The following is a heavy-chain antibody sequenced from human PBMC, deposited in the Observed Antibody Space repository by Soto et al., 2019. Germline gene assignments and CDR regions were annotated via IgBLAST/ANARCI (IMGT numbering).Heavy chain of an antibody. V-gene: IGHV3-53*04. J-gene: IGHJ6*03. D-gene: IGHD3-10*01. CDR2: IYSGGST. CDR3: ARAPDYYGSVIYYYMDV. CDR1: GFTVSSNY. Sequence: GGSLRLSCAASGFTVSSNYMSWVRQAPGKGLEWVSVIYSGGSTYYADSVKGRFTISRHNSKNTLYLQMNSLRAEDTAVYYCARAPDYYGSVIYYYMDVWGKGTTVTVSS.